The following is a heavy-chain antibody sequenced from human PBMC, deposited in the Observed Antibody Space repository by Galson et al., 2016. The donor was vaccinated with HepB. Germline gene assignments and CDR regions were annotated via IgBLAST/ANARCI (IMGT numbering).Heavy chain of an antibody. CDR1: GFTFNTYA. Sequence: SLRLSCAASGFTFNTYAMTWVRQAPGKGLAWVSRISSSDGRTWYAASVRGRFTIPTDNSKTTLYVQMNSLRVDDSAIYYCAKSQSALPDSGWFNAFDLWGQGTMVTVSS. CDR3: AKSQSALPDSGWFNAFDL. D-gene: IGHD6-19*01. J-gene: IGHJ3*01. V-gene: IGHV3-23*01. CDR2: ISSSDGRT.